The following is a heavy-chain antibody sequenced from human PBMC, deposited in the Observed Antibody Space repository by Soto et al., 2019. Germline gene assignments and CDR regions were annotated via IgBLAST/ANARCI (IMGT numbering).Heavy chain of an antibody. Sequence: QVQLVESGGGVVQPGRSLRLSCAASGFTFSSYGMHWVRQAPGKGLEWVAVISYDGSNKYYADSVKGRFTISRDNSKNTLYLQMNSLRAEDTAVYYCAKGLIAARPPVYWGQGTLVTVSS. CDR2: ISYDGSNK. D-gene: IGHD6-6*01. J-gene: IGHJ4*02. CDR1: GFTFSSYG. V-gene: IGHV3-30*18. CDR3: AKGLIAARPPVY.